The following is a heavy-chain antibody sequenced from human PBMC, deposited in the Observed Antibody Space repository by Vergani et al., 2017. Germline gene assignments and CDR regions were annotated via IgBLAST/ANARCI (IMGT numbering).Heavy chain of an antibody. Sequence: QVQLVESGGGVVQPGRSLRLSCAASGFTFSSYGMHWVRQAPGKGLEWVAVISYDGSNKYYADSVKGRFTISRDNSKNTLYLQMNSLRAEDTAVYYCAPAVAGTFDYWGQGTLVTVSS. CDR3: APAVAGTFDY. D-gene: IGHD6-19*01. V-gene: IGHV3-30*03. CDR2: ISYDGSNK. CDR1: GFTFSSYG. J-gene: IGHJ4*02.